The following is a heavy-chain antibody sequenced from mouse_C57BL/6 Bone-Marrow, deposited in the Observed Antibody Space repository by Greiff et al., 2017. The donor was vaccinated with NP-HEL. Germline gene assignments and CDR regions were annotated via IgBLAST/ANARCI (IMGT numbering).Heavy chain of an antibody. CDR1: GFNIKNTY. CDR3: ASRDYGSRHYFDY. D-gene: IGHD1-1*01. Sequence: EVKLQESVAELVRPGASVKLSCTASGFNIKNTYMHWVKQRPEQGLEWIGRIDPANGNTKYAPKFQGKATITADTSSNTAYLQLSSLTSEDTAIYYCASRDYGSRHYFDYWGQGTTLTVSS. CDR2: IDPANGNT. J-gene: IGHJ2*01. V-gene: IGHV14-3*01.